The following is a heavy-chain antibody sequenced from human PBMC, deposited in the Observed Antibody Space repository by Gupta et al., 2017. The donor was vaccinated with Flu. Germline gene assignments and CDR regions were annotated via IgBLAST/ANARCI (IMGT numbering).Heavy chain of an antibody. CDR2: INSGGSHI. CDR3: ARDRGQFSDVRGISH. Sequence: EVQLVQSGGGLVRPGGSLRLSCASSGFTFSRYNMYWVRQAPGKGLEWVSSINSGGSHIYYSDSLRGRITVSRDNARGSLCLQLESLRAEDTAVYYCARDRGQFSDVRGISHWGQGTLVTVS. J-gene: IGHJ4*02. CDR1: GFTFSRYN. V-gene: IGHV3-21*02. D-gene: IGHD6-13*01.